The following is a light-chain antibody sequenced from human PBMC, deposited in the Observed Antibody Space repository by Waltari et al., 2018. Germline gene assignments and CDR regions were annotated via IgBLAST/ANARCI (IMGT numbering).Light chain of an antibody. CDR2: EVN. J-gene: IGLJ2*01. V-gene: IGLV2-23*02. Sequence: QSALTQPASVSGSPGQSLTVSCTGSSSDVSTYNLVSWYQHHPGKAPKLLIYEVNQRPSGVSTRFSASKSGNTASLTVSGLQAADEADYYCSSYAAPRSVLFGGGTKVTVL. CDR1: SSDVSTYNL. CDR3: SSYAAPRSVL.